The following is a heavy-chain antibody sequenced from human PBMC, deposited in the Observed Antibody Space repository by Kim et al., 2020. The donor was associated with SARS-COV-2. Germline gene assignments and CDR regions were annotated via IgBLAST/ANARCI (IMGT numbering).Heavy chain of an antibody. Sequence: GGSLRLSCAASGFTFSSYAMHWVRQAPGKGLEWVAVISYDGSNKYYADSVKGRFTISRDNSKNTLYLQMNSLRAEDTAVYYCARPNSPSSYSSSWDTTTLFDYWGQGTLVTVSS. CDR2: ISYDGSNK. CDR1: GFTFSSYA. CDR3: ARPNSPSSYSSSWDTTTLFDY. D-gene: IGHD6-13*01. J-gene: IGHJ4*02. V-gene: IGHV3-30*04.